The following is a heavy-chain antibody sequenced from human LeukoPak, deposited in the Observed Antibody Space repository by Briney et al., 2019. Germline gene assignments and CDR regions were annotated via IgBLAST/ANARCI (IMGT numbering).Heavy chain of an antibody. V-gene: IGHV3-48*01. Sequence: GGSLRLSCAASGFTFSDYSMNWVRQAPGKRPEWLSYISDSGSTMHYADSVRGRFTISRDNAKNSLYLQMNSLSPDDTAVYYCARVDAVVSSGYQRFFQHWGQGTLVTVSS. CDR2: ISDSGSTM. CDR1: GFTFSDYS. D-gene: IGHD3-22*01. CDR3: ARVDAVVSSGYQRFFQH. J-gene: IGHJ1*01.